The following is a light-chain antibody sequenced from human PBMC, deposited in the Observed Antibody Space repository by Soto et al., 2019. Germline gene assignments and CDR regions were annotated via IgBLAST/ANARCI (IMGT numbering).Light chain of an antibody. CDR2: EGT. J-gene: IGLJ3*02. Sequence: QSALTQPASVSGSPGQSITISCTGTSSDFGTYNLVSWYQQYPGKAPKLIIYEGTKRPPGVSDRFSGSESGNTASLTISGRQTADEDDYYCCSHAGSSSWVFGGGTKLTVL. CDR1: SSDFGTYNL. CDR3: CSHAGSSSWV. V-gene: IGLV2-23*01.